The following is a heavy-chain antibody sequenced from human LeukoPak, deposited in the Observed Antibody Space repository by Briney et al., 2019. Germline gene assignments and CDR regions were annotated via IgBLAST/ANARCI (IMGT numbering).Heavy chain of an antibody. CDR2: IYTSGST. Sequence: PSQTLSLTCTVSGGSISSGSYYWSWIRQPAGKGLEWIGRIYTSGSTNYNPSLKSRVTISVDTSKNQLSLKLSSVTAADTAVYYCARVYLYYYYMDVWGKGTTVTVSS. CDR3: ARVYLYYYYMDV. J-gene: IGHJ6*03. CDR1: GGSISSGSYY. V-gene: IGHV4-61*02.